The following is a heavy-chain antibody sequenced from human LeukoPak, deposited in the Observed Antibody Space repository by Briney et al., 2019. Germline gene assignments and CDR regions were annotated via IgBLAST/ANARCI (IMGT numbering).Heavy chain of an antibody. Sequence: ASVKVSCKASGYTFTGCYMHWVRQAPGQGLEWMGWINPNSGGTNYAQKFQGRVTMTRDTSISTAYMELSRLRSDDTAVYYCARGGDSSGYYAFNFDYWGQGTLVTVSS. D-gene: IGHD3-22*01. CDR3: ARGGDSSGYYAFNFDY. CDR1: GYTFTGCY. J-gene: IGHJ4*02. CDR2: INPNSGGT. V-gene: IGHV1-2*02.